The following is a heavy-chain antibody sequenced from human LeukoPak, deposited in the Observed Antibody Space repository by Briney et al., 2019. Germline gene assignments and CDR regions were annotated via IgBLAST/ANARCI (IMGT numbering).Heavy chain of an antibody. CDR3: ARAPGYSYGHFDY. CDR2: ISGSGGST. D-gene: IGHD5-18*01. CDR1: GFTFSSYA. J-gene: IGHJ4*02. V-gene: IGHV3-23*01. Sequence: TGGSLRLSCAASGFTFSSYAMSWVRQAPGKGLEWVSAISGSGGSTYYADSVKGRFTISRENAKNSLYLQMNSLRAEDTAVYYCARAPGYSYGHFDYWGQGTLVTVSS.